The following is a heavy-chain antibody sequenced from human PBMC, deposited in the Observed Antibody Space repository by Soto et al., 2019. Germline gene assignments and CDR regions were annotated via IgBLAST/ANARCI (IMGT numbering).Heavy chain of an antibody. CDR1: GGSFSGYY. D-gene: IGHD4-4*01. V-gene: IGHV4-34*01. Sequence: SETLSLTCAVYGGSFSGYYWSWIRQPPGKGLEWIGEINHSGSTNYNPSLKSRVTISVDTSKNQFSLKLSSVTAADTAVYYCARGHRGYSNYWFDPWGQGTLVTVSS. CDR3: ARGHRGYSNYWFDP. CDR2: INHSGST. J-gene: IGHJ5*02.